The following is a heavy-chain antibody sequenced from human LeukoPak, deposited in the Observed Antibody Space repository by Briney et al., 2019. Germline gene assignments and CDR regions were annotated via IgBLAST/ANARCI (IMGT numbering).Heavy chain of an antibody. CDR3: ARDPGQDETFYFDY. CDR1: GFAFRSYS. V-gene: IGHV3-48*01. J-gene: IGHJ4*02. CDR2: ISSSGTTI. Sequence: GGSLRLSCAASGFAFRSYSMNWVRQAPGKGLEWVLYISSSGTTIYYADSVKGRFTISRDNAKNSLYLQMNSLRAEDTAVYYCARDPGQDETFYFDYWGQGTLVTVSS. D-gene: IGHD2-15*01.